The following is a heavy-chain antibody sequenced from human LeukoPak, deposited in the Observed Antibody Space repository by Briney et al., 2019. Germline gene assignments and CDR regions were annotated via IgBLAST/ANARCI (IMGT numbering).Heavy chain of an antibody. Sequence: ASVKVSCKASGGTFSGYAVSWVRQAPGQGLEWMGGIIPIFGTADYAQKFQGRVTITADESTSTAYMGLSSLRSEDTAVYYCARVSMGTIFFYYYGMDVWGQGTTVTVSS. J-gene: IGHJ6*02. CDR2: IIPIFGTA. CDR1: GGTFSGYA. V-gene: IGHV1-69*13. CDR3: ARVSMGTIFFYYYGMDV. D-gene: IGHD2/OR15-2a*01.